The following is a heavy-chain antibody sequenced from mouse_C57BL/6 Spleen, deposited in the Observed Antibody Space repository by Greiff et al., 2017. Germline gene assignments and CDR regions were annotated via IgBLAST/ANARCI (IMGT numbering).Heavy chain of an antibody. V-gene: IGHV1-55*01. CDR3: ARRGGYGNYDGYFDV. Sequence: QVQLQQPGAELVKPGASVKMSCKASGYTFTSYWITWVKQRPGQGLEWIGDIYPGSGSTNYNEKFKSKATLTVDTSSSTAYMQLSSLTSEDSAVYYCARRGGYGNYDGYFDVWGTGTTVTVSS. CDR1: GYTFTSYW. D-gene: IGHD2-1*01. CDR2: IYPGSGST. J-gene: IGHJ1*03.